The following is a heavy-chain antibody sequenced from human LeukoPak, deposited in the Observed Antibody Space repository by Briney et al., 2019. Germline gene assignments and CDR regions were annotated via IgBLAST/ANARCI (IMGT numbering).Heavy chain of an antibody. CDR3: ATTNY. V-gene: IGHV3-9*01. Sequence: GGSLRLSCAASGFTFDDYAMHWVRQAPGKGLEWVSGISWNSGSIGYADSVKGRFTISRDNAKNSLYLQMNSLRAEDTALYYCATTNYWGQGTLVAVSS. J-gene: IGHJ4*02. CDR1: GFTFDDYA. CDR2: ISWNSGSI.